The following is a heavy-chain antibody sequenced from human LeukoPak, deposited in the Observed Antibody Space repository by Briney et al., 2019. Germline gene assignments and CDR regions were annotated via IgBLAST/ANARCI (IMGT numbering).Heavy chain of an antibody. Sequence: GSLRLSCAASGFTFSSYAMSWVRQAPGKGLEWVSAISGSGGSTYYADSVKGRFTISRDNSKTTLYLQMNSLRAEDPAVYYCAKRGLTTPLHYWGQGTLVTVSS. D-gene: IGHD1-14*01. CDR3: AKRGLTTPLHY. J-gene: IGHJ4*02. CDR1: GFTFSSYA. CDR2: ISGSGGST. V-gene: IGHV3-23*01.